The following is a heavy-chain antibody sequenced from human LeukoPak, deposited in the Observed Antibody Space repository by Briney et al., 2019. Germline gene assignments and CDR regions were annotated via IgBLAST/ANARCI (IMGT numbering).Heavy chain of an antibody. Sequence: GGSLRLSCIASGFTLSHYPAMHWVRRAPGKGLEWVAALSADGNSKFYTDSVKGRFTISREISENSVYLEMHSLRPEDAAVYYCARGTYSSGRCDVFDIWGQGTMVTVSS. CDR3: ARGTYSSGRCDVFDI. J-gene: IGHJ3*02. D-gene: IGHD6-19*01. V-gene: IGHV3-30-3*01. CDR1: GFTLSHYPA. CDR2: LSADGNSK.